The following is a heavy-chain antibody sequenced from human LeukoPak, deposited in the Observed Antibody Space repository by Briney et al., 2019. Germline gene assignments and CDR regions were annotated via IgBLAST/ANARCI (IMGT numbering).Heavy chain of an antibody. CDR2: LYYSGST. D-gene: IGHD3-22*01. Sequence: SGTLSLTCAVSGGSISSSNWWSWVRQPPGKGLEWIGSLYYSGSTYYNPSLKSRVTISVDTSKNQFSLKLSSVTAADTAVFYCARRSYYDSSAIFDYWGQGTLVTVSS. CDR3: ARRSYYDSSAIFDY. CDR1: GGSISSSNW. J-gene: IGHJ4*02. V-gene: IGHV4-4*02.